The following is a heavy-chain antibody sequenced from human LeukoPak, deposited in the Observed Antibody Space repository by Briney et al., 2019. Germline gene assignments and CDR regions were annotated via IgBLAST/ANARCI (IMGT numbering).Heavy chain of an antibody. V-gene: IGHV3-48*02. CDR2: ISSSSSTI. CDR1: GFTFNSYG. CDR3: ARARTHLRYCSGGSCYFDY. J-gene: IGHJ4*02. D-gene: IGHD2-15*01. Sequence: GGSLRLSCAAFGFTFNSYGMNWVRQAPGKGLEWVSYISSSSSTIYYADSVKGRFTISRDNAKNSLYLQMNSLRDEDTAVYYCARARTHLRYCSGGSCYFDYWGQGTLVTVSS.